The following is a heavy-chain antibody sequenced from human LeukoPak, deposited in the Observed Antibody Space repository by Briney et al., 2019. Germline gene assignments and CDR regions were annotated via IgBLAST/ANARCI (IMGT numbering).Heavy chain of an antibody. CDR1: GFTFSSYS. CDR2: ISSSSSYI. D-gene: IGHD3-10*01. Sequence: GGSLRLSCAASGFTFSSYSMNWVRQAPGKGLEWVSSISSSSSYIYYADSVKGRFTISRDNAKNSLYLQMNSLRAEDTAVYYCARDFSAYRFGEFDYWGQGTLVTVSS. V-gene: IGHV3-21*01. CDR3: ARDFSAYRFGEFDY. J-gene: IGHJ4*02.